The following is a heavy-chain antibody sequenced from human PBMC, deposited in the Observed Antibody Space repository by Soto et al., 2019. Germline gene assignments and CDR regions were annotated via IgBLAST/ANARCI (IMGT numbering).Heavy chain of an antibody. CDR3: ARGAQKSIAARPTPTSYYYYYMAV. CDR1: GGSFSGYY. Sequence: PSETLSLTCAVYGGSFSGYYWSWIRQPPGKGLEWIGEINHSGSTNYNPSLKSRVTISVDTSKNQFSLKLSSVTAADTAVYYCARGAQKSIAARPTPTSYYYYYMAVWGKGTTVTVSS. J-gene: IGHJ6*03. D-gene: IGHD6-6*01. V-gene: IGHV4-34*01. CDR2: INHSGST.